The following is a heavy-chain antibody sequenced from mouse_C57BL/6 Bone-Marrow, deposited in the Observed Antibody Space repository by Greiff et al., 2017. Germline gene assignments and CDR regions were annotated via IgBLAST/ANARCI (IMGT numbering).Heavy chain of an antibody. CDR2: IHPNSGST. CDR3: ARRTLPYYGGGMDY. V-gene: IGHV1-64*01. J-gene: IGHJ4*01. Sequence: QVQLQQPGAELVKPGASVKLSCKASGYTFTSYWMHWVKQRPGQGLEWIGMIHPNSGSTNYNEKFKSKATLTVDKSSSPAYMQLSSLTSEDSAVYDCARRTLPYYGGGMDYWGQGTSVTVSS. D-gene: IGHD1-1*01. CDR1: GYTFTSYW.